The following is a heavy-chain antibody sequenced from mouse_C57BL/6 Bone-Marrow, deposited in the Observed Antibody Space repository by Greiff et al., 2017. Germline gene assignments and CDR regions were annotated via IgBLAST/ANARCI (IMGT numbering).Heavy chain of an antibody. CDR1: GFNIKDYY. D-gene: IGHD2-1*01. CDR2: IDPENGDT. CDR3: TPHYYGNVH. J-gene: IGHJ2*01. Sequence: EVQLQQSGAELVRPGASVKLSCTASGFNIKDYYMHWVKQRPEQGLEWIGWIDPENGDTEYASKLQGTATITADTSSNTAYLQLSSLTAEYTAVYYCTPHYYGNVHWGQGTTLTVSS. V-gene: IGHV14-4*01.